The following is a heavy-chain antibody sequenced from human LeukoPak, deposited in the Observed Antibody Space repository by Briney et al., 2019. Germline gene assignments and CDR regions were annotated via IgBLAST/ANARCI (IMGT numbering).Heavy chain of an antibody. Sequence: GGSLRLSCAASGFTFSSYAMHWVRQAPGKGLEWVAVISYDGSNKYYADSVKGRSTISRDNSKNTLYLQMNSLRAEDTAVYYCARDHHYYGSVNFVYWGQGTLVTVSS. V-gene: IGHV3-30*04. CDR2: ISYDGSNK. CDR1: GFTFSSYA. J-gene: IGHJ4*02. D-gene: IGHD3-10*01. CDR3: ARDHHYYGSVNFVY.